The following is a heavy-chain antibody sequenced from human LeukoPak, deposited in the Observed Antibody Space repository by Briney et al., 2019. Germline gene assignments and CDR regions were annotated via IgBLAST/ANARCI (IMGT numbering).Heavy chain of an antibody. CDR3: ARGRDSRGYQFMGFDS. Sequence: PSETLSLTCTVSGGSISNYYWSWIRQPPGKGLEWIGYIFYAGTTNYNFSLKSRLTISVDTSKNQFSLRLSSVTAADTAVYYCARGRDSRGYQFMGFDSWGQGTLVTVSS. CDR1: GGSISNYY. CDR2: IFYAGTT. J-gene: IGHJ4*02. V-gene: IGHV4-59*08. D-gene: IGHD3-22*01.